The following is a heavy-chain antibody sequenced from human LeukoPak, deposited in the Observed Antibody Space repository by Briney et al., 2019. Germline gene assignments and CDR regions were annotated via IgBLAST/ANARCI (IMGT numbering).Heavy chain of an antibody. CDR3: AKYASGGYYYYMDV. CDR1: GGSFSGYY. CDR2: VYYSGNA. V-gene: IGHV4-59*01. J-gene: IGHJ6*03. D-gene: IGHD3-10*01. Sequence: SETLSLTCVVYGGSFSGYYWSWIRQPPGKGLEWIGYVYYSGNANYNPSLKSRVTISVDASNNHFSLNLSSVTAADTAVYYCAKYASGGYYYYMDVWGKGTTVTISS.